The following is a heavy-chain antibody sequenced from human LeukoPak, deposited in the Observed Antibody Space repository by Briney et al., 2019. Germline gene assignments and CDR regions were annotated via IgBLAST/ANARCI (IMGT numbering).Heavy chain of an antibody. CDR2: TYYRSKWYN. V-gene: IGHV6-1*01. J-gene: IGHJ4*02. Sequence: SQTLSLTCAISGDSVSSNGAAWNWIRQSPSRGLEWLGRTYYRSKWYNDYAVSVKSRITINPDTSKNRFSLQLNSVTPEDTAVYYCARDSNTYYYDSSGYYGIVGFHVWGQGTLVTVSS. CDR1: GDSVSSNGAA. CDR3: ARDSNTYYYDSSGYYGIVGFHV. D-gene: IGHD3-22*01.